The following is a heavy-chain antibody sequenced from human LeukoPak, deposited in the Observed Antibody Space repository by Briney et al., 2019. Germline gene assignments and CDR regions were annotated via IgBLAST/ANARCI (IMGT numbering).Heavy chain of an antibody. D-gene: IGHD1-14*01. Sequence: GESLKITRKDTGYSFTSYRIGYMRRKPGKGLEWMGIIYPGDSDTTYSPSSQGQVTISADKSISTAYLQWSSLEASDTAMYYCARQTTSLDYWGQGTLVTVSS. CDR2: IYPGDSDT. J-gene: IGHJ4*02. V-gene: IGHV5-51*01. CDR3: ARQTTSLDY. CDR1: GYSFTSYR.